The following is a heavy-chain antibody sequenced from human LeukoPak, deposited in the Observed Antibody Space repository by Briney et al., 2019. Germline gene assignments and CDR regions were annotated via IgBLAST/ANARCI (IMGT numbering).Heavy chain of an antibody. D-gene: IGHD3-10*01. CDR2: ISWNSGSI. V-gene: IGHV3-9*01. J-gene: IGHJ6*03. CDR1: GFTFDDYA. CDR3: AKDQEGLWFGELLFSSDYYYYYMDV. Sequence: PGRSLRLSCAASGFTFDDYAMHWVRQAPGKGLEWVSGISWNSGSIGYADSVKGRFTISRDNAKNSLYLQMNSLRAEDTAVYYCAKDQEGLWFGELLFSSDYYYYYMDVWGKGTTVTISS.